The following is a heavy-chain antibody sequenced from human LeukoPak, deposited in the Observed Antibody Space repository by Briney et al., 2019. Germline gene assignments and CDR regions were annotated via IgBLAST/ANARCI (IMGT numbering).Heavy chain of an antibody. V-gene: IGHV3-7*01. CDR2: MKQDGSEK. Sequence: GGSLRLSCAASGFTFSSYWMSWVRQAPGKGLEWVANMKQDGSEKYYVDSVKGRFTISRDNAKNSLYLQMNSLRAEDTAVYYCARHPADFTMAPYYFDYWGQGTLVTVSS. D-gene: IGHD3-10*01. CDR3: ARHPADFTMAPYYFDY. J-gene: IGHJ4*02. CDR1: GFTFSSYW.